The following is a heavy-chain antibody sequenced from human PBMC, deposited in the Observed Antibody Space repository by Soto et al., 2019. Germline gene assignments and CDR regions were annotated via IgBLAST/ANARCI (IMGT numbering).Heavy chain of an antibody. CDR2: IYYSGST. V-gene: IGHV4-59*01. Sequence: PSETLSLTCTVSGGSISSYYWSWIRQPPGKGLEWIGYIYYSGSTNYNPSLKSRVTISVDTSKNQFSLKLSSVTAADTAMYYCARLLVGWLRSKRYYYYGMDVWGQGTTVTVSS. CDR3: ARLLVGWLRSKRYYYYGMDV. CDR1: GGSISSYY. J-gene: IGHJ6*02. D-gene: IGHD5-12*01.